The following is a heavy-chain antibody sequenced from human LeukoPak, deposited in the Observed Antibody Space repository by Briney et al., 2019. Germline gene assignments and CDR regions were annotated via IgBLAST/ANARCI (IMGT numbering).Heavy chain of an antibody. D-gene: IGHD3-22*01. CDR1: GYTFTSYG. Sequence: ASVKVSCKASGYTFTSYGISWVRQASGQGLEWMGWISAYNGNTNYAQKLQGRVTMTTDTSTSTAYMELRSRRSDDTAVYYCARDPWDSSGYYWDAFDIWGQGTMVTVSS. J-gene: IGHJ3*02. CDR2: ISAYNGNT. V-gene: IGHV1-18*01. CDR3: ARDPWDSSGYYWDAFDI.